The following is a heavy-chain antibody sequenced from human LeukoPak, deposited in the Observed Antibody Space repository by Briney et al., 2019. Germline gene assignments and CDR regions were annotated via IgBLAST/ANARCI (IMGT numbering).Heavy chain of an antibody. CDR2: INHSGST. CDR1: GGSFSGYY. D-gene: IGHD4-17*01. J-gene: IGHJ4*02. V-gene: IGHV4-34*01. Sequence: SETLSLTCAVYGGSFSGYYWSWIRQPPGKGLEWIGEINHSGSTNYNPSLKSRVTISVDTSKNQLSLKLSSVTAADTAVYYCARDLVTTVFYFDYWGQGTLVTVSS. CDR3: ARDLVTTVFYFDY.